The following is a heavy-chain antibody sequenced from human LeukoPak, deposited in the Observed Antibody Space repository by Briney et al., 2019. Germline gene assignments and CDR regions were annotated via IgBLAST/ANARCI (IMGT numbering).Heavy chain of an antibody. V-gene: IGHV3-7*01. CDR1: GFSFSDYW. D-gene: IGHD2-21*02. CDR3: AREVTASSFDI. Sequence: GGSLRLSCAASGFSFSDYWMSWVRQAPGRGLEWVGNINQDGSQNSSVDSVKGRFTISRDNAKNSLYLQMNSLGAEDTALYYCAREVTASSFDILGQGTMVTVSS. J-gene: IGHJ3*02. CDR2: INQDGSQN.